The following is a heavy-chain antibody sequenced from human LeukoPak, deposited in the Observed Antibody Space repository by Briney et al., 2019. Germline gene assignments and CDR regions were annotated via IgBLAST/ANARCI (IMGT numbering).Heavy chain of an antibody. Sequence: GSLRLSCEVSGFTFNNNDIHWVRQTTGKGLEWVSAIGSAGYTYYADSVRGRFTITRDNAKQSLYLQMNSLRVEDTAVYHCVRQPDSARYGFDYWGRGTQVTVSS. CDR3: VRQPDSARYGFDY. J-gene: IGHJ4*02. D-gene: IGHD1-14*01. CDR1: GFTFNNND. V-gene: IGHV3-13*01. CDR2: IGSAGYT.